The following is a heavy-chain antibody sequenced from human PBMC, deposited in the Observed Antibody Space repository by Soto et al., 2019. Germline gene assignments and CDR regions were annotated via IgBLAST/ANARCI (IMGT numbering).Heavy chain of an antibody. CDR2: IVYGGVT. CDR1: GASFTISGSR. Sequence: QLQLQESGPGLVKPSETLSLSCTVSGASFTISGSRWAWIRQPPGKGLEWIATIVYGGVTSYAPSLKSRVSIFVDSSTNQFSLKLSSLTAADTAVYYCARRMPGSYSDYWGQGVLVTVSS. V-gene: IGHV4-39*01. CDR3: ARRMPGSYSDY. J-gene: IGHJ4*02. D-gene: IGHD1-26*01.